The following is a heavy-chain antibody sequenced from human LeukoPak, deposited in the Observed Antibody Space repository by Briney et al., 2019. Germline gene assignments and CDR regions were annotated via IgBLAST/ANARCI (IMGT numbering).Heavy chain of an antibody. D-gene: IGHD3-10*01. CDR1: GGSISSGGYY. Sequence: SQTLSLTCTVSGGSISSGGYYWSWIRQHPGKGLEWIGYIYYSGSTYYNPSLKSRVTISVDTSKNQFSLKLSSVTAADTAVYYCARNPVPGLAWFGELLYPTWFDPWGQGTLVTVSS. CDR3: ARNPVPGLAWFGELLYPTWFDP. J-gene: IGHJ5*02. CDR2: IYYSGST. V-gene: IGHV4-31*03.